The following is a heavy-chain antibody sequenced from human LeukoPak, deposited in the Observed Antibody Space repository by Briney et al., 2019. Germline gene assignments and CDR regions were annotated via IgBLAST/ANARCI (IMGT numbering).Heavy chain of an antibody. CDR3: ARSWRGLAARPRRDYYYNMDV. CDR2: FNHSGST. J-gene: IGHJ6*03. V-gene: IGHV4-34*01. CDR1: GGSFSGYY. D-gene: IGHD6-6*01. Sequence: ETLSLTGAVYGGSFSGYYWIWIRQPPGKGLKWFGGFNHSGSTNYNPSLKSRVTISLDTSKNQFSLKLSSVTAADTAVYYCARSWRGLAARPRRDYYYNMDVWGKGNTVTVSS.